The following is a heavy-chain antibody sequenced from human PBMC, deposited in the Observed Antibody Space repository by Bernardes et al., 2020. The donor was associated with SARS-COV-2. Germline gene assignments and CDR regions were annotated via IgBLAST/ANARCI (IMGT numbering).Heavy chain of an antibody. CDR3: AREGHVSAGRPSPEISRFYYGMDV. D-gene: IGHD3-10*01. CDR1: GFTFKSHA. V-gene: IGHV3-21*01. Sequence: GGSLRLSCAASGFTFKSHAMNWVRQAPGKGLEWVSYVDSTGTYMDYADSVKGRFTISRDNAKNSLSLQMSSLRADDTAVYFCAREGHVSAGRPSPEISRFYYGMDVWGQGTTVTVSS. CDR2: VDSTGTYM. J-gene: IGHJ6*02.